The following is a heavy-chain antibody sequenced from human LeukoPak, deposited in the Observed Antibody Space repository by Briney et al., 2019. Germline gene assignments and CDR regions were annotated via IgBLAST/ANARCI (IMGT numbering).Heavy chain of an antibody. D-gene: IGHD1-26*01. Sequence: ASVKVSCKVSGYTLTELSMHWVRQAPGKGLEWMGGFDPEDGETIYAQKFQGRVTMTEDTSTDTAYMELSSLRPEDTAVYYCATGARNGSGSYYPYYYYGMDVWGQGTTVTVSS. V-gene: IGHV1-24*01. CDR1: GYTLTELS. CDR2: FDPEDGET. CDR3: ATGARNGSGSYYPYYYYGMDV. J-gene: IGHJ6*02.